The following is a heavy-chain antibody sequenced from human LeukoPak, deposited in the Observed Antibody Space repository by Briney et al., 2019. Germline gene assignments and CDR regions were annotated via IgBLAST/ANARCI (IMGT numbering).Heavy chain of an antibody. CDR1: GFTFSSYA. J-gene: IGHJ4*02. Sequence: GGSLRLSCAASGFTFSSYAMSWFRQAPGEGLEWVSAISGSGGSTYYADSVKGRFTISRDNSKNTLYLQMNNLRAEDTAVYYCAKGPYDSSGYYPYYFDYWGQGTLVTVSS. CDR2: ISGSGGST. V-gene: IGHV3-23*01. D-gene: IGHD3-22*01. CDR3: AKGPYDSSGYYPYYFDY.